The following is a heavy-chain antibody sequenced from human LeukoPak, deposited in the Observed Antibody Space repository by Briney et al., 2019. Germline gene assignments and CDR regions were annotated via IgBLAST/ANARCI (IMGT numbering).Heavy chain of an antibody. J-gene: IGHJ4*02. D-gene: IGHD6-19*01. V-gene: IGHV4-34*01. Sequence: SETLSLTCAVYGGSFSGYYWSWIRRPPGKGLEWIGEINHSGSTNYNPSLKSRVTISVDKSKNQFSLNLSSVTAADTAVYYCARDRVYSFGWYVRFDSWGQGTLVTVSS. CDR3: ARDRVYSFGWYVRFDS. CDR2: INHSGST. CDR1: GGSFSGYY.